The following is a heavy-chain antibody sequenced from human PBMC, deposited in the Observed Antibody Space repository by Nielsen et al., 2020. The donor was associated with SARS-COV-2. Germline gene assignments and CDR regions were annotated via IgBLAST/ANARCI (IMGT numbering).Heavy chain of an antibody. Sequence: SVRGRFTISRDNAKNSLYLQMNSLRAEDTAVYYCAREDSGYDFGDNYYGMDVWGQGTTVTVSS. V-gene: IGHV3-21*01. D-gene: IGHD5-12*01. J-gene: IGHJ6*02. CDR3: AREDSGYDFGDNYYGMDV.